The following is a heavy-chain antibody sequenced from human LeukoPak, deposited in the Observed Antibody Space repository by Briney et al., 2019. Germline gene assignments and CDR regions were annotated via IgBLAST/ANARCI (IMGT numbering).Heavy chain of an antibody. CDR3: DRSSGRVAARPGGSFDY. D-gene: IGHD6-6*01. J-gene: IGHJ4*02. CDR1: GGSISSGDYY. V-gene: IGHV4-30-4*08. Sequence: SQTLSLTCTVSGGSISSGDYYWSWIRQPPGKGLEWIGYIYYSGSTYYNPSLKSRVTISVDTSKNQFSLKLSSVTAAVTAVYYCDRSSGRVAARPGGSFDYWGQGTLVTVSS. CDR2: IYYSGST.